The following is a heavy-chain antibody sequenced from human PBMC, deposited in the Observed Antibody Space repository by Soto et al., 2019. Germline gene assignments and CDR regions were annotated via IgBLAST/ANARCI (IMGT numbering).Heavy chain of an antibody. CDR2: ISGSGGST. J-gene: IGHJ4*02. CDR3: AKAEATYYDFWSGYYVAGSIDY. CDR1: GFTFSSYA. Sequence: GGSLRLSCAASGFTFSSYAMSWVRQAPGKGLEWVSAISGSGGSTYYADSVKGRFTISRDNSKNTLYLQMNSLRAEDTAVYYCAKAEATYYDFWSGYYVAGSIDYWGQGTLVTVSS. D-gene: IGHD3-3*01. V-gene: IGHV3-23*01.